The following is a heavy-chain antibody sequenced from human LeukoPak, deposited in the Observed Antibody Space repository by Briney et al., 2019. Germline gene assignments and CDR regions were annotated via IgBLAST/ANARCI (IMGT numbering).Heavy chain of an antibody. Sequence: SETLSLTCTVSGGSISSYYWSWIRQPAGKGLEWIGRIYTSGSTNYNPSLKSRVTMSVDTSKNQFSLKLSSVTAADTAVYYCAREGMVRGVIWWFDPWGQGTLVTVSS. CDR2: IYTSGST. J-gene: IGHJ5*02. CDR1: GGSISSYY. D-gene: IGHD3-10*01. CDR3: AREGMVRGVIWWFDP. V-gene: IGHV4-4*07.